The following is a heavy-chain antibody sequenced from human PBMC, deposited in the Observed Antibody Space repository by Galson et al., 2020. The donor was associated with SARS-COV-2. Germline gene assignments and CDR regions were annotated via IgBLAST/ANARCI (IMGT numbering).Heavy chain of an antibody. D-gene: IGHD4-17*01. CDR2: ITWNSGRI. J-gene: IGHJ4*02. V-gene: IGHV3-9*01. Sequence: SLKISCAASGFIFDDYAMHWVRQAPGKGLEWVSGITWNSGRIGYADSVKGRFTISRDNAKKSLYLQMNNLRAEDTALYYCAKLSGDYSFDYWGQGTLVTVSS. CDR1: GFIFDDYA. CDR3: AKLSGDYSFDY.